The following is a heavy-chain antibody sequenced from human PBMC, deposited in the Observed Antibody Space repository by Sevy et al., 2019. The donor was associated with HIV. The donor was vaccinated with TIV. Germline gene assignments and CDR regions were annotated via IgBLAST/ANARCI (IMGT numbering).Heavy chain of an antibody. J-gene: IGHJ4*02. Sequence: SQTLSLTCTVSGGSMTGYYWSWIRQSPEKGLEYIGYVHYSGRTNYTPSFKSRVTISVDTAKNQFSLKVTSVTAADTAVYYCARGRDGHNYSSDYWGLGTLVTVSS. V-gene: IGHV4-59*01. D-gene: IGHD2-21*01. CDR3: ARGRDGHNYSSDY. CDR2: VHYSGRT. CDR1: GGSMTGYY.